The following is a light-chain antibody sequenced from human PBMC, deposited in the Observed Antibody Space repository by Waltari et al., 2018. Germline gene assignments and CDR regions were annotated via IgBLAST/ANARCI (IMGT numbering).Light chain of an antibody. J-gene: IGLJ3*02. CDR3: AAWDHSLHAWV. CDR2: SNN. V-gene: IGLV1-44*01. CDR1: SSNVGGND. Sequence: QSVLTQPPSASGTPGQRVTISCSGTSSNVGGNDVNWYHQLPGTVPKVLIYSNNRRPSGVPDRFSGSKSGTSASLAISGLLSEDEADYYCAAWDHSLHAWVFGGGTKLTVL.